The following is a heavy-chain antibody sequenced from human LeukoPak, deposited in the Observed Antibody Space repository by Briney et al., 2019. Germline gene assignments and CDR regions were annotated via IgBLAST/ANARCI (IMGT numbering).Heavy chain of an antibody. D-gene: IGHD2-15*01. J-gene: IGHJ5*02. CDR2: IYTSGST. Sequence: SETLSLTCTVSGGSISSYSWSWIRQPAGKGLEWVGRIYTSGSTNYHPSLKGRVTMSVDTSKNQFSLKLNSVTAADTAVYYCARGPPVPGSAGFDPWGQGTLVTVSS. V-gene: IGHV4-4*07. CDR3: ARGPPVPGSAGFDP. CDR1: GGSISSYS.